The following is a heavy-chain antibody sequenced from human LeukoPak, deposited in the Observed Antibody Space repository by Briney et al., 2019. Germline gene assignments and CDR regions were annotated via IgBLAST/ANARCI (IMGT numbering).Heavy chain of an antibody. D-gene: IGHD2-2*01. CDR3: ARGYDRAFDI. J-gene: IGHJ3*02. Sequence: GGSLRLSCAASGFTFSSYSMNWVRQAPGKGLEWVSSISSGSTYVYYADSVQGRFTISRDNAQSSMYLQMNSLRADDTAVYYCARGYDRAFDIWGQGTMVTVPS. CDR1: GFTFSSYS. CDR2: ISSGSTYV. V-gene: IGHV3-21*01.